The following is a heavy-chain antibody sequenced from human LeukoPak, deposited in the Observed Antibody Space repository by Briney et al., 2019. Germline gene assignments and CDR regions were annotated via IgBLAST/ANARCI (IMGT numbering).Heavy chain of an antibody. D-gene: IGHD7-27*01. CDR3: ARGPPNWGYDY. J-gene: IGHJ4*02. CDR2: IIPIFGTA. Sequence: SVKVSCKVPGYTLTELSMHWVRQAPGQGLEWMGGIIPIFGTANYAQKFQGRVTITADESTSTAYMELSSLRSEDTAVYYCARGPPNWGYDYWGPGTLVTVSS. CDR1: GYTLTELS. V-gene: IGHV1-69*13.